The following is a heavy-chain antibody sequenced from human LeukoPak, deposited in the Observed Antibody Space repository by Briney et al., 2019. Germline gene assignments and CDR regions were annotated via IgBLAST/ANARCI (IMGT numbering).Heavy chain of an antibody. CDR2: ISSSTSTI. V-gene: IGHV3-48*01. CDR1: GFTFSTYS. D-gene: IGHD7-27*01. Sequence: PGGSLRLSCAASGFTFSTYSMNWVRQAPGKGLEWVSYISSSTSTIYYADSVKGRFTISRDNSKNTLYLQMDSLRAEDTAVYYCAKDGVRWGDYWGQGTLVTVSS. J-gene: IGHJ4*02. CDR3: AKDGVRWGDY.